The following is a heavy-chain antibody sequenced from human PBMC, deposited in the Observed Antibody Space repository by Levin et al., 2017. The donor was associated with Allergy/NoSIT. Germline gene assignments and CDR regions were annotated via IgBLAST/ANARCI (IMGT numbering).Heavy chain of an antibody. D-gene: IGHD2-8*01. CDR3: ARSIPDVVRT. Sequence: SPTLSLPCTVSGGSIRSGGYYWSWIRQHPRKGLEWIGYIYYSGSTSYNPSLKSRVTISVDTSKNQFSLKLSSVTAADTAVYYCARSIPDVVRTWGQGTLVTVSS. CDR2: IYYSGST. CDR1: GGSIRSGGYY. V-gene: IGHV4-31*03. J-gene: IGHJ5*02.